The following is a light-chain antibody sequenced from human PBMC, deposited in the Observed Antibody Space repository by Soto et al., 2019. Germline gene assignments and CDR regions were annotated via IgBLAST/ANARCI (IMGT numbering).Light chain of an antibody. V-gene: IGKV1-8*01. CDR3: SQFYNYPRT. J-gene: IGKJ1*01. Sequence: AIRMTQSPSSFSASTGDRVSITCRATQDIGTYLAWYQQIPGKAPKLLIYDASTLQTGVPSRFSGSGSGTAFTLTITYLQSEDFGTYYCSQFYNYPRTFGQGTKVEIK. CDR2: DAS. CDR1: QDIGTY.